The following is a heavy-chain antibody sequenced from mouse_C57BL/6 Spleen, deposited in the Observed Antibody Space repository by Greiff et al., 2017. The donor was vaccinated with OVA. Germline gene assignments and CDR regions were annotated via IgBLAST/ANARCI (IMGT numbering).Heavy chain of an antibody. CDR1: GYAFTNSL. D-gene: IGHD4-1*01. CDR2: INPGSGGT. CDR3: ARDWDAAMDG. V-gene: IGHV1-54*01. J-gene: IGHJ4*01. Sequence: QVQLQQSGAELVRPGTSVKVSCKASGYAFTNSLIEWVKQRPGQGLEWIGVINPGSGGTHYHAKFKGKATLTADKSSSTAYLQLSGLTSEDSAVDFWARDWDAAMDGWGQGASVTVAS.